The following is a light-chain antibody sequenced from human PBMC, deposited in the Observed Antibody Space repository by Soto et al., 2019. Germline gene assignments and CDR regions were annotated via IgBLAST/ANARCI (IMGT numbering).Light chain of an antibody. CDR1: QSVSSNY. CDR2: GAS. Sequence: EIVLTQSPGTLSLSPGERATLSCRASQSVSSNYLAWYQQKPGQAPRLLIYGASRGAAGIPDRFSGSGSVTDFTLTISRLVTEDFAVYGCPQYGMSHMFTFGQGNTV. CDR3: PQYGMSHMFT. V-gene: IGKV3-20*01. J-gene: IGKJ2*01.